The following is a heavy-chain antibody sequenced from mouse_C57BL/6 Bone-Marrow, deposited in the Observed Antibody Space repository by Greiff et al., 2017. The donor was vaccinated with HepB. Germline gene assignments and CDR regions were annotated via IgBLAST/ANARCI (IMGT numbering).Heavy chain of an antibody. CDR2: IDPENGDT. J-gene: IGHJ2*01. D-gene: IGHD1-1*01. CDR1: GFNIKDDY. V-gene: IGHV14-4*01. Sequence: VQLQQSGAELVRPGASDKLSCTASGFNIKDDYMHWVKQRPEQGLEWIGWIDPENGDTEYASKFQGKATITADTSSNTAYLQLSSLTSEDTAVYYCTTTYYYGSSYDYWGQGTTLTVSS. CDR3: TTTYYYGSSYDY.